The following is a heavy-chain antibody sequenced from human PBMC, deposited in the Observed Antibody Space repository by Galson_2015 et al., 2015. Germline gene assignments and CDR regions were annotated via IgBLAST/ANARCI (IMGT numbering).Heavy chain of an antibody. V-gene: IGHV1-8*01. CDR1: GYTFTTYD. CDR2: MNPNSGNT. CDR3: ARGPPGWLQLGY. D-gene: IGHD5-24*01. Sequence: SVKVSCKASGYTFTTYDINWVRQATGQGLEWMGYMNPNSGNTGYAQNFQGRVTMTWNTSISTAYMELNSLKSDDTAVYYCARGPPGWLQLGYWGQGTLVTVSS. J-gene: IGHJ4*02.